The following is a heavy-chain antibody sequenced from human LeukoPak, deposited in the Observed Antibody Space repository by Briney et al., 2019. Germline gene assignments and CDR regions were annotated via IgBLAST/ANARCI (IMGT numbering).Heavy chain of an antibody. CDR2: ISSSGTPL. V-gene: IGHV3-48*03. J-gene: IGHJ4*02. CDR3: ARGVNDYGGYRGFDH. CDR1: GFTFSSYA. D-gene: IGHD4-17*01. Sequence: PGGSLRLSCAASGFTFSSYAMNWVRQAPGKGLEVISSISSSGTPLYYADSVKGRFTISRDNARKSVYLEMNSLRGEDTAVYFCARGVNDYGGYRGFDHWGRGTLVTVSS.